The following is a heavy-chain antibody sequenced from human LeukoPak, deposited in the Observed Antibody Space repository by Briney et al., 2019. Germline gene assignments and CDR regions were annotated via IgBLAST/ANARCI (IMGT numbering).Heavy chain of an antibody. CDR2: ISWNSGSI. Sequence: GGSLRLSCAASGFTFDDYATHWVQQAPGKGLEWVSGISWNSGSIGYADSVKGRFTISRDNAKNSLYLQMNSLRAEDTALYYCAKDISGVHQYFQHWGQGTLVTVSS. D-gene: IGHD3-10*01. CDR3: AKDISGVHQYFQH. CDR1: GFTFDDYA. J-gene: IGHJ1*01. V-gene: IGHV3-9*01.